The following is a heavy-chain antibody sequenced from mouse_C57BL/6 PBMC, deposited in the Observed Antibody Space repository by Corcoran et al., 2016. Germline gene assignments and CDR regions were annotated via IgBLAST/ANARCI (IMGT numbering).Heavy chain of an antibody. CDR3: ARGSNYLYFDV. Sequence: DVQLQESGPGLVKPSQSLSLTCSVTGYSITSGYYWNWIRQFPGNKLEWMGYISYDGSNNYNPSLKNRISITRDTSKNQFFLKLNSVTTEDTATYYCARGSNYLYFDVWGTWTTVTVSS. V-gene: IGHV3-6*01. CDR1: GYSITSGYY. CDR2: ISYDGSN. D-gene: IGHD2-5*01. J-gene: IGHJ1*03.